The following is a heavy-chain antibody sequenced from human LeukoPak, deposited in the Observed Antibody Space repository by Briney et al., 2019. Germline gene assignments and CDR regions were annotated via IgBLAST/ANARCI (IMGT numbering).Heavy chain of an antibody. D-gene: IGHD2-2*02. Sequence: GGSLRLSCAASGFTFSSYSMNWVRQAPGKGLEWVSSISSSSSYIYYADSVKGRFTISRDNAKNSLYLQMNSLRAEDTAVYYCARDVVVVPAAIQDYWGQGTPVTVSS. J-gene: IGHJ4*02. CDR2: ISSSSSYI. V-gene: IGHV3-21*01. CDR3: ARDVVVVPAAIQDY. CDR1: GFTFSSYS.